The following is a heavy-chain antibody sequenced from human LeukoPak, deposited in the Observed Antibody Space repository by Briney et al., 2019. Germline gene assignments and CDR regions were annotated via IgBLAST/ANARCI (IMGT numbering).Heavy chain of an antibody. CDR1: GGSITSSNW. Sequence: SETLSLTCAVSGGSITSSNWWTWVRQPPEKGLEWIWEIYHSGSTNYNSSLKSRVTISVDKSKNQFSLKVTSVTAADTAVYYCARNGGNSDVDDWGQGTLVTVSS. D-gene: IGHD4-23*01. CDR2: IYHSGST. CDR3: ARNGGNSDVDD. V-gene: IGHV4-4*02. J-gene: IGHJ4*02.